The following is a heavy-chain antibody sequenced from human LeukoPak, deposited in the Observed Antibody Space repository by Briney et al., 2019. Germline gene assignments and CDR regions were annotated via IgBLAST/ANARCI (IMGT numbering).Heavy chain of an antibody. D-gene: IGHD6-19*01. J-gene: IGHJ4*02. CDR1: GFTFSSYG. Sequence: PGRSLRLSCAASGFTFSSYGMHWVRQDPGKGLERVAVISYDGSNKHYADSVKGRFTISRDNSKNTLYLQMNSLRGEDTAVYYCAKDRHSSGWPRRLEYYFDYWGQGTLVTVSS. CDR3: AKDRHSSGWPRRLEYYFDY. CDR2: ISYDGSNK. V-gene: IGHV3-30*18.